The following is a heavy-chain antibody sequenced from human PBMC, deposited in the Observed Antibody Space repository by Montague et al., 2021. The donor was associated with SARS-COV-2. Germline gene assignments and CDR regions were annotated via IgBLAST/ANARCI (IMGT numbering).Heavy chain of an antibody. V-gene: IGHV4-4*07. D-gene: IGHD1-20*01. CDR2: IYNSGST. J-gene: IGHJ4*02. Sequence: SETLSLTCTVSGGSISGYYWSWFRQSAGKGLEWIGRIYNSGSTSYNPSLKSRVTMSVDTSKNQFSLKLSSVTAADRAVYYCVRDQGRSNWNYPDYWGQGTLVTVSS. CDR3: VRDQGRSNWNYPDY. CDR1: GGSISGYY.